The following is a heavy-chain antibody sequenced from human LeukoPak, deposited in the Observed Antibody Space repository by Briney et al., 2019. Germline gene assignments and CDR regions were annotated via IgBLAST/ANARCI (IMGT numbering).Heavy chain of an antibody. D-gene: IGHD3-9*01. Sequence: GGSLRLSCAASGFTFSSNAMSWVRQAPGKGLEWVSAISGSGGSTYYADSVKGRFTISRDNSKNTLYLQMNSLRAEDTAVYYCAKDSQALRYFDWPPGAWGQGTLVTVSS. CDR3: AKDSQALRYFDWPPGA. J-gene: IGHJ5*02. CDR1: GFTFSSNA. CDR2: ISGSGGST. V-gene: IGHV3-23*01.